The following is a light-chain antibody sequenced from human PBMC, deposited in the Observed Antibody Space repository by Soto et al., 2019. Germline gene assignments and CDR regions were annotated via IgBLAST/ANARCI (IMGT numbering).Light chain of an antibody. CDR2: AAS. J-gene: IGKJ1*01. V-gene: IGKV3-20*01. CDR3: QQYYASSWT. Sequence: EIVLTQSPGTLSLSPGERATLSCRASQSISSTYLAWYRQKPGQAPSLLIYAASSRATGIPDRLSGSGSGTDFTLTISRLEPEDFAVYYCQQYYASSWTFGQGTRVEIK. CDR1: QSISSTY.